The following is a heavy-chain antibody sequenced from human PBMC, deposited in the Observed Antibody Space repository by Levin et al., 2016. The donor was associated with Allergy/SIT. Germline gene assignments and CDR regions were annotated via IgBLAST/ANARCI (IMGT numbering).Heavy chain of an antibody. CDR1: GGSFSGYY. V-gene: IGHV4-34*01. CDR2: INHSGST. Sequence: GSLRLSCAVYGGSFSGYYWSWIRQPPGKGLEWIGEINHSGSTNYNPSLKSRVTISVDTSKNQFSLKLSSVTAADTAVYYCARGFVSDYYDSSGNAFDIWGQGTMVTVSS. D-gene: IGHD3-22*01. J-gene: IGHJ3*02. CDR3: ARGFVSDYYDSSGNAFDI.